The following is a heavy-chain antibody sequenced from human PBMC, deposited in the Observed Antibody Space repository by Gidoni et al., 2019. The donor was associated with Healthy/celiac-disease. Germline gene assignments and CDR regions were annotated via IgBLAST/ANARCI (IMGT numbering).Heavy chain of an antibody. J-gene: IGHJ6*02. D-gene: IGHD3-10*01. Sequence: EVQLLESGGGLVQPGGSLRLSCAASGFTFSSYAMSWVRQAQGKGLEWVSAISGSGGSTYYADSVKGRFTISRDNSKNTLYLQMNSLRAEDTAVYYCAKATYGSGSYTLGYYYGMDVWGQGTTVTVSS. CDR2: ISGSGGST. CDR1: GFTFSSYA. V-gene: IGHV3-23*01. CDR3: AKATYGSGSYTLGYYYGMDV.